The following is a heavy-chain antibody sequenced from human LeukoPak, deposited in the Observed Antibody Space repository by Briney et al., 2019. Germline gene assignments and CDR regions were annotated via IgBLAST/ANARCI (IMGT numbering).Heavy chain of an antibody. CDR3: ARGLRDGFSLSFDY. V-gene: IGHV4-59*01. J-gene: IGHJ4*02. CDR2: IYYSGST. D-gene: IGHD5-24*01. Sequence: SETPSLTCTVSGGSISSYYWSWIRQPPGKGLEWIGYIYYSGSTNYNPSLKSRVTISVDTSKNQFSLKLSSVTAADTAVYYCARGLRDGFSLSFDYWGQGTLVTVSS. CDR1: GGSISSYY.